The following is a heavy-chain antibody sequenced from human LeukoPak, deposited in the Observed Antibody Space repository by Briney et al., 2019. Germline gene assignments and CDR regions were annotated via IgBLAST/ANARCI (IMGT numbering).Heavy chain of an antibody. CDR1: GFTVSGTY. V-gene: IGHV3-23*01. CDR3: AKPGLYCSSTSCRAGYFQH. Sequence: PGGSLRLSCAASGFTVSGTYMSWVRQAPGKGLEWVSAISGSGGSTYYADSVKGRFTISRDNSKNTLYLQMNSLRAEDTAVYYCAKPGLYCSSTSCRAGYFQHWGQGTLVTVSS. J-gene: IGHJ1*01. CDR2: ISGSGGST. D-gene: IGHD2-2*01.